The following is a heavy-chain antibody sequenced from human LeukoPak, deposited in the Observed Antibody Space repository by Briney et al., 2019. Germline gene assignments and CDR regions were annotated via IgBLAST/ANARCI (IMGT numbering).Heavy chain of an antibody. Sequence: GASVKVSCKASGGTFSSYAISWVRQAPGQGLEWMGGIIPIFGTANYAQKFQGRVTITADESTSTAYMELSGLRSEDTAVYYCARRVPAAMVDDAFDIWGQGTMVTVSS. CDR1: GGTFSSYA. CDR3: ARRVPAAMVDDAFDI. CDR2: IIPIFGTA. D-gene: IGHD2-2*01. J-gene: IGHJ3*02. V-gene: IGHV1-69*13.